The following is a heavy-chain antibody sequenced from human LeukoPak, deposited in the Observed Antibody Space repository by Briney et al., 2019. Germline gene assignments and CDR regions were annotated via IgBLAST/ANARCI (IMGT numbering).Heavy chain of an antibody. CDR1: GYTFTGYY. Sequence: ASVKVSCKASGYTFTGYYMHWVRQAPGQGLEWMGWINPNSGGTNYAQKFQGRVTMTRDTSISTAYMELSRLRSDDTAVYYCARGVVMITFGGVMPNYWGQGTLVTVSS. CDR2: INPNSGGT. CDR3: ARGVVMITFGGVMPNY. J-gene: IGHJ4*02. D-gene: IGHD3-16*01. V-gene: IGHV1-2*02.